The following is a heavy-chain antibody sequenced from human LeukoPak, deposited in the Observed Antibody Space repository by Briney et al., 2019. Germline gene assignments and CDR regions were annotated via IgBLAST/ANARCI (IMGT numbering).Heavy chain of an antibody. V-gene: IGHV3-48*01. Sequence: RPGGSLRLSCAASGFTFSSYSTNWVRQAPGKGLEWVSYISSSSSTIYYADSVKGRFTISRDNAKNSLYLQMNSLRAEDTAVYYCARDHPFSSSWHLDAFDIWGQGTMVTVSS. CDR1: GFTFSSYS. J-gene: IGHJ3*02. CDR3: ARDHPFSSSWHLDAFDI. D-gene: IGHD6-13*01. CDR2: ISSSSSTI.